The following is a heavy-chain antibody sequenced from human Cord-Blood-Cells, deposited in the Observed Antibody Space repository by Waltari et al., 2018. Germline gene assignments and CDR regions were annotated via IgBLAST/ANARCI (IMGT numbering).Heavy chain of an antibody. Sequence: QVQLVQSGAEVKKPGASVKVSCKASGYTFTGYYMHWVRQAPGQGLEWMGWINPNSGGTNYAQKFQGRVTMTRDTSISTAYMELSRLRSYDTAVYYCARDKGDDFWSGYYNFDYWGQGTLVTVSS. CDR3: ARDKGDDFWSGYYNFDY. D-gene: IGHD3-3*01. CDR1: GYTFTGYY. J-gene: IGHJ4*02. V-gene: IGHV1-2*02. CDR2: INPNSGGT.